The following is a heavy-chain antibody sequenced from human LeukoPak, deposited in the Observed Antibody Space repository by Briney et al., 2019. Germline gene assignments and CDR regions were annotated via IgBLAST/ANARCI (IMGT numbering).Heavy chain of an antibody. J-gene: IGHJ4*02. Sequence: PGGSLRLSCAASGFNLNTKWMTWVRQAPGKGLEWVANINQDGSEKYCVDSVKGRFTISRDNAKNSLFLEMSGLRAEDSAVYYCADPPSDYWGQGTLVAVSS. V-gene: IGHV3-7*01. CDR3: ADPPSDY. CDR1: GFNLNTKW. CDR2: INQDGSEK.